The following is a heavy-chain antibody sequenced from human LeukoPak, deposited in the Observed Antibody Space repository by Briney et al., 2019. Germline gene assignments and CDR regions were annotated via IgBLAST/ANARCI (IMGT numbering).Heavy chain of an antibody. V-gene: IGHV1-69*06. CDR1: GGTFISYA. CDR3: ARVSDYVWGSYRN. Sequence: SVKVSCKASGGTFISYAISWVRQAPGQGLEWMGGIIPIFGTANYAQKFQGRVTITADKSTSTAYMELSSLRSEDTAVYYCARVSDYVWGSYRNWGQGTLVTVSS. J-gene: IGHJ1*01. D-gene: IGHD3-16*01. CDR2: IIPIFGTA.